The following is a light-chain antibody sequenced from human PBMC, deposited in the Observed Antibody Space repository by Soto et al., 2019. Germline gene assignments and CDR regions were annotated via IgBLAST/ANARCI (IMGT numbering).Light chain of an antibody. V-gene: IGKV3-15*01. CDR1: ESVSRY. J-gene: IGKJ4*01. CDR2: DIS. Sequence: EIVMTQSAATLSVSPGERATLSCRASESVSRYLAWYQQKPGQAPRLLLYDISTRATGIPARFSGSGSGTEFTLTISSLQSEDFAVYYCKQYNKWPLTFGGGTKVEIK. CDR3: KQYNKWPLT.